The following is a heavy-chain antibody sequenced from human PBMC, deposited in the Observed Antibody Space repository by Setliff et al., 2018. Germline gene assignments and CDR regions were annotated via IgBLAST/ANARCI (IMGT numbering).Heavy chain of an antibody. Sequence: SETLSLTCAVYGGSFSGYYWSWIRQPPGKGLEWIGSIYYSGSTYYNPSLKSRVTISVDTSKNQFSLKLSSVTAADTAVYYCAKDRLTRGSAFDIWGQGTMVTVS. CDR3: AKDRLTRGSAFDI. J-gene: IGHJ3*02. D-gene: IGHD3-10*01. CDR1: GGSFSGYY. V-gene: IGHV4-34*01. CDR2: IYYSGST.